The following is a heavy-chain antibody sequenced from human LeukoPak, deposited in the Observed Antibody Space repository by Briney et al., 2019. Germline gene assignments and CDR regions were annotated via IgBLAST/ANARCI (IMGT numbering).Heavy chain of an antibody. V-gene: IGHV4-39*01. D-gene: IGHD2-15*01. J-gene: IGHJ4*02. CDR1: GGSISSSSYY. CDR2: FYYSGST. CDR3: ARRDIVVTGGFY. Sequence: PSETLSLTCTVSGGSISSSSYYWGWTRQPPGKGLEWIGSFYYSGSTYYNPSLRSRLTISVDTSKNQFSLKLSSVTAADTAVYYCARRDIVVTGGFYWGQGTLVTVSS.